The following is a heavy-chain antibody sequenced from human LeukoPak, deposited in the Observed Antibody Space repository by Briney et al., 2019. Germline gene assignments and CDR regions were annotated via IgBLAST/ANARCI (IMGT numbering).Heavy chain of an antibody. V-gene: IGHV1-18*01. D-gene: IGHD3-9*01. CDR1: GYTFTSYG. Sequence: GASVKVSCKASGYTFTSYGISWVRQAPGQGLEWMGWISAYNGNTNYAQKLQGRVTMTTDTSTSTAYMELRSLRSDDTAVYYCAGVPPILTGYYIPYYFDYWGQGTLVTVSS. CDR3: AGVPPILTGYYIPYYFDY. J-gene: IGHJ4*02. CDR2: ISAYNGNT.